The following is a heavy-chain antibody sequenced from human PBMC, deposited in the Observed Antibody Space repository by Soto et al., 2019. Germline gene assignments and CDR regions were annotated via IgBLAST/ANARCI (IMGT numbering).Heavy chain of an antibody. Sequence: SGGSLRLSCAASGFIFSDYYMTWIRQAPGKGLEWVSYISSSGSTIYYADSVKGRFTISRDNAKNSLYLQMNSLRAEDTAVYYCARGGFVVVVAATWEGAFDIWGQGTMVTVSS. CDR2: ISSSGSTI. J-gene: IGHJ3*02. V-gene: IGHV3-11*01. CDR1: GFIFSDYY. CDR3: ARGGFVVVVAATWEGAFDI. D-gene: IGHD2-15*01.